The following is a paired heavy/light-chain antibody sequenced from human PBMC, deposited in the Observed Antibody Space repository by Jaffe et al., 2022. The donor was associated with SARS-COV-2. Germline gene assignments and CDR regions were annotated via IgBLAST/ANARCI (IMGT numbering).Light chain of an antibody. Sequence: QLVLTQSPSASASLGASVKLTCTLSSGHSSYAIAWHQQQPEKGPRYLMKLNSDGSHSKGDGIPDRFSGSSSGAERYLTISSLQSEDEADYYCQTWGTGVRVFGGGTKLTVL. CDR1: SGHSSYA. J-gene: IGLJ3*02. CDR2: LNSDGSH. V-gene: IGLV4-69*01. CDR3: QTWGTGVRV.
Heavy chain of an antibody. CDR3: ARDRVMVAATHHYYYGMDV. V-gene: IGHV3-66*02. CDR1: GFTVSSNY. CDR2: IYSGGST. Sequence: EVQLVESGGGLVQPGGSLRLSCAASGFTVSSNYMSWVRQAPGKGLEWVSVIYSGGSTYYADSVKGRFTISRDNSKNTLYLQMNSLRAEDTAVYYCARDRVMVAATHHYYYGMDVWGQGTTVTVSS. J-gene: IGHJ6*02. D-gene: IGHD2-15*01.